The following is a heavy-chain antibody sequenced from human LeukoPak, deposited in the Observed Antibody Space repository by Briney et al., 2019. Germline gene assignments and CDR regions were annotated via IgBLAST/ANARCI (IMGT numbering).Heavy chain of an antibody. CDR3: ARDWYYAIDF. Sequence: GGSLRLSCAASGFTFSSYGMSWVRQAPGKGLEWVSAISGSGGSTYYADSVKGRLTISRDNAKNTLYLQMNSLRAEDTAVYYCARDWYYAIDFWGRGALVTVSS. V-gene: IGHV3-23*01. CDR1: GFTFSSYG. D-gene: IGHD2/OR15-2a*01. J-gene: IGHJ2*01. CDR2: ISGSGGST.